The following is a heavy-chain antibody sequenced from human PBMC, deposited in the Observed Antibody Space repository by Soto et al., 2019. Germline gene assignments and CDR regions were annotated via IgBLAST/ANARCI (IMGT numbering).Heavy chain of an antibody. V-gene: IGHV3-33*01. CDR1: GFTFSSYG. J-gene: IGHJ3*02. D-gene: IGHD5-12*01. Sequence: GGSLRLSCAASGFTFSSYGMHWVRQAPGKGLEWVAVIWYDGSNKYYADSVKGRFTISRDNSKNTLYLQMNSLRAEDTAVYYCARVRGYSGYDWDDAFDIWGQGTMVTVSS. CDR2: IWYDGSNK. CDR3: ARVRGYSGYDWDDAFDI.